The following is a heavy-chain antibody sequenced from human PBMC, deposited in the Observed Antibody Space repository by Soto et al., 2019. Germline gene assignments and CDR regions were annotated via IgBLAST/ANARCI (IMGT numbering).Heavy chain of an antibody. V-gene: IGHV3-21*01. CDR3: ARDLGYYDSSGRRSAFDI. J-gene: IGHJ3*02. Sequence: GGSLRLSCAASGFASSNAWMSWVRQAPGKGLEWVSSISGSSSYIYYADSVKGRFTISRDNAKNSLYLQMNSLRAEDTAVYYCARDLGYYDSSGRRSAFDIWGQGTMVTVSS. CDR2: ISGSSSYI. D-gene: IGHD3-22*01. CDR1: GFASSNAW.